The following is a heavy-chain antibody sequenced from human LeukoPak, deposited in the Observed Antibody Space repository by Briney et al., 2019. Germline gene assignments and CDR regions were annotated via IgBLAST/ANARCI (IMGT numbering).Heavy chain of an antibody. V-gene: IGHV4-34*01. J-gene: IGHJ4*02. CDR1: GGSFSGYY. CDR3: ARTSVVATAIRNQGVYYFDY. Sequence: SETLSLTCAVYGGSFSGYYWSWIRQPPGKGLEWIGEINHSGSTNYNPSLKSRVTISVDTSKNQFSLKLSSVTAADTAVYYCARTSVVATAIRNQGVYYFDYWGQGTLVTVSS. CDR2: INHSGST. D-gene: IGHD2-21*02.